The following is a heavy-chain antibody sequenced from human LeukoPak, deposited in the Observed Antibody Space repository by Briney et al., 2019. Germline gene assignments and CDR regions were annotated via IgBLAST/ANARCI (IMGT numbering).Heavy chain of an antibody. J-gene: IGHJ5*02. Sequence: SETLSLTCTVSGGSISSSSYYWGWIRQPPGKGLEWIGSIYYSGSTYYNPSLKSRVTISVDTSKNQFSLKLSSVTAADTAVYYCARGLYSSSSSSRFDPWGQGTLVTVSS. CDR2: IYYSGST. CDR3: ARGLYSSSSSSRFDP. V-gene: IGHV4-39*01. D-gene: IGHD6-6*01. CDR1: GGSISSSSYY.